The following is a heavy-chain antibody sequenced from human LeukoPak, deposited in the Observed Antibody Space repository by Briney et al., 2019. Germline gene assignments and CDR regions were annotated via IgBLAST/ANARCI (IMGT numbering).Heavy chain of an antibody. J-gene: IGHJ6*04. V-gene: IGHV3-48*03. Sequence: SGGSLRLSCAASGFTFSRCWMSWVRQAPGKGLEWVSYISSSGSTIYYADSVKGRFTISRDNAKNSLYLQMNSLRAEDTAVYYCAELGITMIGGVWGKGTTVTISS. CDR3: AELGITMIGGV. D-gene: IGHD3-10*02. CDR1: GFTFSRCW. CDR2: ISSSGSTI.